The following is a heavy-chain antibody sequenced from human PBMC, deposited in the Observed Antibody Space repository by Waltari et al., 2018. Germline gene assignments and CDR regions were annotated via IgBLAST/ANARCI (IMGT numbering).Heavy chain of an antibody. J-gene: IGHJ5*02. CDR2: IYAGGST. CDR3: ASKQISTSGVLIDR. D-gene: IGHD3-3*01. Sequence: EAQLLESGGGLVQPGGSLSLSCVGSGFAFSASAMNWVRQAPGKGLEWVAVIYAGGSTYYADSIDGRFSISRDNSKKTVFLEMNGLRREDTAVYFCASKQISTSGVLIDRWGQGVLVTVSS. CDR1: GFAFSASA. V-gene: IGHV3-23*03.